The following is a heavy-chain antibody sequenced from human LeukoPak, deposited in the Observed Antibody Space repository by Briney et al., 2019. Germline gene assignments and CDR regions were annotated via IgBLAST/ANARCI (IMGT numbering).Heavy chain of an antibody. CDR2: IYTSGST. J-gene: IGHJ4*02. D-gene: IGHD1-26*01. V-gene: IGHV4-4*07. Sequence: SETLSLTSADTTVSISNYYWRWIRQPAGKGRGWIGRIYTSGSTNYNPSRKSRVTISVDKSKYQVSLKLSSVTAADTAVYYCAREVGATEVWGQGTLVTVSS. CDR3: AREVGATEV. CDR1: TVSISNYY.